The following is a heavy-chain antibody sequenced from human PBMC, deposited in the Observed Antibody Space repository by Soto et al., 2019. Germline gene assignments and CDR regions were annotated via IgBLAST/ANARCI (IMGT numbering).Heavy chain of an antibody. CDR2: IYYRGNT. CDR3: AREKLSSSWYPDY. CDR1: GDSINSDKYY. Sequence: SETLSLTCSVSGDSINSDKYYWGWIRQPPGKGLEWIGSIYYRGNTYYNPSLQTRVTISLDKSKNQFSLKLSSVTAADTAVYYCAREKLSSSWYPDYWGQGTLVTVSS. V-gene: IGHV4-39*07. D-gene: IGHD6-13*01. J-gene: IGHJ4*02.